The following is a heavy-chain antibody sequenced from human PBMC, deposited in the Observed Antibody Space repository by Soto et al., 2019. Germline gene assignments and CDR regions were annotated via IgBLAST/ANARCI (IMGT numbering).Heavy chain of an antibody. CDR1: GGSISSYY. J-gene: IGHJ4*02. CDR2: IYYSGST. Sequence: SATLSLTCTVSGGSISSYYWSWIRQPPGKGLEWIGYIYYSGSTNYNPSLKSRVTISVDTSKNHFSLKLSSVTAADTAVYYCARRYGGTFDYWGQGTLVTVSS. D-gene: IGHD2-15*01. V-gene: IGHV4-59*08. CDR3: ARRYGGTFDY.